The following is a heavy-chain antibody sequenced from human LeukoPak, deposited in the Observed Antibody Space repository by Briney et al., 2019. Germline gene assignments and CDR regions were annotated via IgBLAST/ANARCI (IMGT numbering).Heavy chain of an antibody. V-gene: IGHV3-11*04. CDR1: GFTFSDYY. Sequence: PGGSLRLSCAASGFTFSDYYMSWIRQAPGKGLEWVSYISSGGSTIKYADSAKGRFTVSRDNAKKSLYLQMNSLRAEDTAVYYCGRSQNYNDSSGYSYWGQGTLVTVSS. CDR2: ISSGGSTI. D-gene: IGHD3-22*01. J-gene: IGHJ4*02. CDR3: GRSQNYNDSSGYSY.